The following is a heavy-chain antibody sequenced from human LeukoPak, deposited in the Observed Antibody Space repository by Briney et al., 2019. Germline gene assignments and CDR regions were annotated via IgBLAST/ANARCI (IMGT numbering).Heavy chain of an antibody. J-gene: IGHJ4*02. V-gene: IGHV3-23*01. Sequence: GGSLRLSCAASGFTFSSYAMSWVRQAPGKGLERVSAISGSGGSTYYADSVKGRFTISRDNSKNTLYLQMNSLRAEDTAVYYCAKVRGELLFYFYFDYWGQGTLVTVSS. CDR2: ISGSGGST. D-gene: IGHD1-26*01. CDR3: AKVRGELLFYFYFDY. CDR1: GFTFSSYA.